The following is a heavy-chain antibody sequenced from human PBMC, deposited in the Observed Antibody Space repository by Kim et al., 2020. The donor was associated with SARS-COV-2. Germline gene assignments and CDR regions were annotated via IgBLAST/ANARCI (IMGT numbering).Heavy chain of an antibody. CDR2: IYPGDSDT. Sequence: GESLKISCKGSGYSFTSYWIGWVRQMPGKGLEWMGIIYPGDSDTRYSPSFQGQVTISADKSISTAYLQWSSLKASDTAMYYCARRNIAGSITMVRGVITTYYFDYWGQGTLVTVSS. J-gene: IGHJ4*02. D-gene: IGHD3-10*01. V-gene: IGHV5-51*01. CDR1: GYSFTSYW. CDR3: ARRNIAGSITMVRGVITTYYFDY.